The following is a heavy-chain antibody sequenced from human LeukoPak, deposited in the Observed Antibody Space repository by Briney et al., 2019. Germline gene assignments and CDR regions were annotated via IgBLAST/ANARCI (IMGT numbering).Heavy chain of an antibody. V-gene: IGHV3-23*01. CDR1: GLMFSSYA. D-gene: IGHD1-26*01. CDR2: ISGSGGST. J-gene: IGHJ4*02. CDR3: AKDLSSGSGGY. Sequence: GGSLRLSCAASGLMFSSYAMSWVRQAPGKGLEWVSAISGSGGSTYYADSVKGRFTISRDNSKNTLYLQMNSLRAEDTAVYYCAKDLSSGSGGYWGQGTLVTVSS.